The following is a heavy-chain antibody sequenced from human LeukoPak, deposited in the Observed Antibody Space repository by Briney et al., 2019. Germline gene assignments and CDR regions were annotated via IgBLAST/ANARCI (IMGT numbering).Heavy chain of an antibody. D-gene: IGHD3-10*01. V-gene: IGHV3-74*01. J-gene: IGHJ4*02. CDR1: GFTFSAYW. CDR2: INSDGSST. CDR3: ARVGGRGSIGGDC. Sequence: PGGSLRLSCAASGFTFSAYWMHWVRQAPGKGLVWVSRINSDGSSTNYADSVKGRFTISRDNAKNTVYLRINSLRAEDTAMYFCARVGGRGSIGGDCWGQGTLVTVSS.